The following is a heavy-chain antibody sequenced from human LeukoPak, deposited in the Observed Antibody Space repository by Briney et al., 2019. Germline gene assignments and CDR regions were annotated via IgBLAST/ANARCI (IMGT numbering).Heavy chain of an antibody. D-gene: IGHD5-24*01. CDR3: ARVLEIIDGLAEYCFDY. CDR2: IYYSGST. Sequence: SETLSLTCTVSGRSKSSYYWLWMRQPPGKGGEGVGYIYYSGSTDYHTYLKSRVTISVDTSKNQFSLKLSSVTAADTAVYYCARVLEIIDGLAEYCFDYWGQGTLVTVSS. V-gene: IGHV4-59*01. J-gene: IGHJ4*02. CDR1: GRSKSSYY.